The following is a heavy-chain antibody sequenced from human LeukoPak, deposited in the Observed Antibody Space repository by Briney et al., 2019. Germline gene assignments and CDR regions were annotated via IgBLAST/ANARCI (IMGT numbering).Heavy chain of an antibody. V-gene: IGHV4-34*01. D-gene: IGHD5-12*01. CDR2: INHSGST. CDR3: ARELWGSGYDPAGY. J-gene: IGHJ4*02. CDR1: GGSFSGYY. Sequence: SETLSLTCAVYGGSFSGYYWSWIRQPPGKGLEWIGEINHSGSTNYNPSLKSRVTISVDTSKNQFSLKLSSVTAADTAVYYCARELWGSGYDPAGYWGQGTLVTVSS.